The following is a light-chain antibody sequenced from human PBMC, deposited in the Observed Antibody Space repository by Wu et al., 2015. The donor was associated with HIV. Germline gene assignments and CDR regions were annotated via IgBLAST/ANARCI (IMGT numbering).Light chain of an antibody. V-gene: IGKV1-NL1*01. CDR1: QDISNS. CDR2: TAS. Sequence: DIQMTQSPSSLSASVGDRVTITCRASQDISNSLAWYQQKSGKAPNLLLYTASRLENGVPSRFSGSGSGTDFTLTISSLQPEDVATYYCQKYNTAPWTFGQGTKVEMK. J-gene: IGKJ1*01. CDR3: QKYNTAPWT.